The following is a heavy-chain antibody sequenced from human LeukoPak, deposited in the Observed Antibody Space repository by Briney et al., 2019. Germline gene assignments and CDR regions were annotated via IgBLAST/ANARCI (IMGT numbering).Heavy chain of an antibody. D-gene: IGHD3-22*01. Sequence: SETLSLTCTVSGGSISSSTYYWVWIRQPPGKGLEWIGSIYYSGSTYYNPSPKSRVTISVDTSKNQFSLKLTSVTAADTAVYYCARSYYYDSSGYMGFDYWGQGTLVTVSS. J-gene: IGHJ4*02. CDR2: IYYSGST. V-gene: IGHV4-39*07. CDR1: GGSISSSTYY. CDR3: ARSYYYDSSGYMGFDY.